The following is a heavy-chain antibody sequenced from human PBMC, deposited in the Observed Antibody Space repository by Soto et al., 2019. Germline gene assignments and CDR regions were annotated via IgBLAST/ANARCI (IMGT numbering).Heavy chain of an antibody. D-gene: IGHD4-17*01. CDR1: GYTFTGYY. Sequence: GGSVKVSCKASGYTFTGYYMHWVRQAPGQGLEWMGWINPNSGGTNYAQKFQGWVTMTRDTSISTAYMELSRLRSDDTAVYYCARGGTTVTDYYYYYGMDVWGQGTTVTVSS. V-gene: IGHV1-2*04. CDR3: ARGGTTVTDYYYYYGMDV. CDR2: INPNSGGT. J-gene: IGHJ6*02.